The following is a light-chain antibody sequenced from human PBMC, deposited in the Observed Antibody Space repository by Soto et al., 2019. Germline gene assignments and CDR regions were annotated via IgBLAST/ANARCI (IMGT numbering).Light chain of an antibody. CDR3: QSYDRSLSASI. CDR2: ANS. V-gene: IGLV1-40*01. Sequence: QAVVTQPPSVSGAPGQRVTISCTGSSSNIGAGYDVHWYQQLPGTAPKLLIYANSNRPSGVPDRFSGSKSGTSASLAITGLQAEDEADYYCQSYDRSLSASIFGTGTKLTVL. CDR1: SSNIGAGYD. J-gene: IGLJ1*01.